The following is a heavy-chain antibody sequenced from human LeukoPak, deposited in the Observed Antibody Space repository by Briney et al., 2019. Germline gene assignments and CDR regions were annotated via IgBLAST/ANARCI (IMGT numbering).Heavy chain of an antibody. Sequence: ASVKVSCKASGGTFSSHAISWVRQAPGQGLEWMGWINPNSGVTNYAQKFQGRVTMTRDTSISTAYMELSSLRSDDTAVYYCARPYCTTTNCYDYWGQGTLVTVSS. D-gene: IGHD2-2*01. J-gene: IGHJ4*02. CDR3: ARPYCTTTNCYDY. V-gene: IGHV1-2*02. CDR1: GGTFSSHA. CDR2: INPNSGVT.